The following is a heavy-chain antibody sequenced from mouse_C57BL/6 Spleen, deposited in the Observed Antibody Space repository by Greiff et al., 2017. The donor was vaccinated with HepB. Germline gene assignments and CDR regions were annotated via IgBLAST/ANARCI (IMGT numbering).Heavy chain of an antibody. CDR1: GYTFTDYN. CDR3: AREAYGPGNYFDY. D-gene: IGHD1-2*01. Sequence: VQLQQSGPELVKPGASVKIPCKASGYTFTDYNMDWVKQSHGKSLEWIGDINPNNGGTIYNQKFKGKVTLTVDKSSSTAYMELRSLTSEDTAVYYCAREAYGPGNYFDYWGQGTTLTVSS. J-gene: IGHJ2*01. CDR2: INPNNGGT. V-gene: IGHV1-18*01.